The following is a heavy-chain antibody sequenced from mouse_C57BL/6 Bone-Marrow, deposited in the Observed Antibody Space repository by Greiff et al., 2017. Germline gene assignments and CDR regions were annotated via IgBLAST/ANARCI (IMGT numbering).Heavy chain of an antibody. V-gene: IGHV1-59*01. CDR3: ARRGYYPTLYFDY. Sequence: VQLQQPGAELVRPGTSVKLSCKASGYTFTSYWMHWVKQRPGQGLEWIGVIDPSDSYTNYNQKFKGKAPLTVDTSSSTAYMQLSSLTSEDSAVYYCARRGYYPTLYFDYWGQGTTLTVSS. J-gene: IGHJ2*01. D-gene: IGHD2-1*01. CDR1: GYTFTSYW. CDR2: IDPSDSYT.